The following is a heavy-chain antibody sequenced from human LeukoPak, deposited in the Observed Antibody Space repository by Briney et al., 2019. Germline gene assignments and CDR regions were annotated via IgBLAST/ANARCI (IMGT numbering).Heavy chain of an antibody. CDR3: ARSYLGGAFDI. Sequence: SQPLSLTCTVSGGSISSGGYYWSWIRQHPGKGLEWIGYIYYSGSTYYNPSLKSRVTISVDTSKNQFSLKLSSVTAADTAVYYCARSYLGGAFDIWGQGTMVTVSS. CDR1: GGSISSGGYY. J-gene: IGHJ3*02. V-gene: IGHV4-31*03. CDR2: IYYSGST. D-gene: IGHD3-10*01.